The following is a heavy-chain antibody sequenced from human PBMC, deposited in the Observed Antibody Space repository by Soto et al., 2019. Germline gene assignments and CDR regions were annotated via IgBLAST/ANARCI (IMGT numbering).Heavy chain of an antibody. CDR2: INPSGGYT. CDR1: GYTFSSYY. CDR3: ARGERYYYDSSGYFGFDY. Sequence: ASVKVSCKASGYTFSSYYMNWVRQAPGQGLEWLGIINPSGGYTTYAQKFQARVTITRDTSASTAYMELSSLRSEDTAVYYCARGERYYYDSSGYFGFDYWGQGTLVTVSS. D-gene: IGHD3-22*01. J-gene: IGHJ4*02. V-gene: IGHV1-46*01.